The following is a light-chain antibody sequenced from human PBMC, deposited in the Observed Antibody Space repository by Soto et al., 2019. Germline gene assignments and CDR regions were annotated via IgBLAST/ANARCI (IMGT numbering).Light chain of an antibody. CDR1: SSNIGAGYD. CDR3: QSYDSSLSGWV. V-gene: IGLV1-40*01. CDR2: GNI. J-gene: IGLJ3*02. Sequence: QSALTQPPSVSGAPGQRVTISCTGSSSNIGAGYDVHWYQQLPGTAPKLLIYGNINRPSGVPDRFSGSKPGTSASLAITGLQAEDEEDYYCQSYDSSLSGWVFGGGTKLTVL.